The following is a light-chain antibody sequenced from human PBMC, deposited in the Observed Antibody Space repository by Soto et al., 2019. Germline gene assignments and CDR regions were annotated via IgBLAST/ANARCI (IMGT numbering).Light chain of an antibody. V-gene: IGKV1-33*01. CDR2: GAT. CDR3: QHYHSAPFT. J-gene: IGKJ3*01. CDR1: QDIKKY. Sequence: IHMTQSPSSLSASVGDRGTITCHASQDIKKYLKWHQKKAGKAPQLLISGATSLETGVPSRFSGSGSAIHFTFTISSLQHQDIATYYRQHYHSAPFTFGPGTKVDI.